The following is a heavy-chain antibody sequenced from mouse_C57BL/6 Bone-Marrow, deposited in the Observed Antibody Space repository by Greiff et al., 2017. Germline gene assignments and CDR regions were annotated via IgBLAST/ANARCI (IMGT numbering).Heavy chain of an antibody. Sequence: QVHVKQPGAELAKPGASVKLSCKASGYTFTSYWMHWVKQRPGQGLEWIGYINPSSGYTKYNQKFKDKATLTADKSSSTAYMQLSSLTYEDSAVDCCAIDGYYGTFAYWGQGTTLTVSS. J-gene: IGHJ2*01. D-gene: IGHD2-3*01. CDR3: AIDGYYGTFAY. CDR2: INPSSGYT. V-gene: IGHV1-7*01. CDR1: GYTFTSYW.